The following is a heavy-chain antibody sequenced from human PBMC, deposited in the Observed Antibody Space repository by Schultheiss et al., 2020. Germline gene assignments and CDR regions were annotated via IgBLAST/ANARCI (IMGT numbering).Heavy chain of an antibody. V-gene: IGHV4-34*09. CDR3: ARGGDDPVDY. CDR1: GGSFSGYY. Sequence: SQTLSLTCAVYGGSFSGYYWSWIRQPPGKGLEWIGEINHSGSTNYNPSLKSRVTISVDTSKNQFSLKLSSVTAADTAVYYCARGGDDPVDYWGQGTLVTVSS. D-gene: IGHD1-26*01. J-gene: IGHJ4*02. CDR2: INHSGST.